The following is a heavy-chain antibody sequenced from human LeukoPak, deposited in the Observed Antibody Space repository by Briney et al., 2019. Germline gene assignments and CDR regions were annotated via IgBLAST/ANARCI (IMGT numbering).Heavy chain of an antibody. CDR1: GFIFSDYA. D-gene: IGHD1-14*01. V-gene: IGHV3-30*18. CDR2: ISYDGSNK. J-gene: IGHJ6*03. Sequence: GGSLRLSCAASGFIFSDYAMSWVRQAPGKGLEWVAVISYDGSNKYYADSVKGRFTISRDNSKNTLYLQMNSLRAEDTAVYYCAKDPDRDYYYYMDVWGKGTTVTVSS. CDR3: AKDPDRDYYYYMDV.